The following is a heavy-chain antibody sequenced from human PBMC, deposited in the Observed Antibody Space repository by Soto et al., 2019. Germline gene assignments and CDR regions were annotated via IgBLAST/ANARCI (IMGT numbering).Heavy chain of an antibody. D-gene: IGHD2-2*01. CDR3: ARGQTIVLVPAAPHNWFDP. J-gene: IGHJ5*02. Sequence: QVQLVQSGAEVKKPGSSVKVSCKASGGTFSSYAISWVRQAPGQGLEWMGGIIPIFGTANYAQKFQGRVTITADESTSTAYMELSSLRSEDTAVYYCARGQTIVLVPAAPHNWFDPWGQGTLVTVSS. V-gene: IGHV1-69*12. CDR2: IIPIFGTA. CDR1: GGTFSSYA.